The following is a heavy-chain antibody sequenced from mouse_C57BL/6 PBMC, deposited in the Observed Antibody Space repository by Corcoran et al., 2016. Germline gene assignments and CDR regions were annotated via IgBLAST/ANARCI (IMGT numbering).Heavy chain of an antibody. CDR3: ARWAVADAMDY. Sequence: EVQLQQSGPELVKPGASVKISCKASGYTFTDYYMNWVKQSHGKSLEWIGDINPNNGGTSYNQKFKGKATLTVDKSSSTAYMELRSLTSEDSAVYYCARWAVADAMDYWGQGTSVTVSS. J-gene: IGHJ4*01. D-gene: IGHD1-1*01. CDR1: GYTFTDYY. CDR2: INPNNGGT. V-gene: IGHV1-26*01.